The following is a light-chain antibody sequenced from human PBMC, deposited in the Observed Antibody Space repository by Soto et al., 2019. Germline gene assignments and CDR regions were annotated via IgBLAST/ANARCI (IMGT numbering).Light chain of an antibody. J-gene: IGLJ2*01. V-gene: IGLV3-21*02. Sequence: SYELTQPPSVSVAPGQTARITCGGNNIKSKSVHWYQQRPGQAPVLVVHDDSDRPSGIPERFSGSNSENTATLIITRVEAVDEADYYCQVWDTGNDHVVFGGGTNLTVL. CDR2: DDS. CDR1: NIKSKS. CDR3: QVWDTGNDHVV.